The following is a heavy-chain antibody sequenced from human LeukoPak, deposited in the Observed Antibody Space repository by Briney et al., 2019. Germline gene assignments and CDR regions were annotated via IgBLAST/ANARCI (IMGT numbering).Heavy chain of an antibody. CDR2: IVVGSGKT. Sequence: ASVKVSCKASGFTFTSSAMQWVRQARGQRLEWIGWIVVGSGKTNYAQKFQERVTITRDMSTSTAYMELSSLRSEDTAVYYCAASRYNWNYRGRTRSDYWGQGTLVTVSS. D-gene: IGHD1-7*01. CDR3: AASRYNWNYRGRTRSDY. CDR1: GFTFTSSA. V-gene: IGHV1-58*02. J-gene: IGHJ4*02.